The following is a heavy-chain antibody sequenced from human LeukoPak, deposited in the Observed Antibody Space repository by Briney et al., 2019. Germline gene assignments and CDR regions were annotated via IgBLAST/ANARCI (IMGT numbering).Heavy chain of an antibody. CDR1: GFIFSRYW. CDR2: IDEDGVEK. V-gene: IGHV3-7*03. J-gene: IGHJ4*02. D-gene: IGHD4/OR15-4a*01. CDR3: ARDQGAPGDY. Sequence: GGSLRLSCAASGFIFSRYWMTWVRQAPGKGREWGANIDEDGVEKLYVDSVKGRFTISRDNARKLVYLQMNSLRAEDTALYYCARDQGAPGDYWGQGTLVTVSS.